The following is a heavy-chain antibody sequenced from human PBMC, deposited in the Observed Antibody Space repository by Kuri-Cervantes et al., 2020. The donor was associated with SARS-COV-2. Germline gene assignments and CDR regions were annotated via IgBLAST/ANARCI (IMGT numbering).Heavy chain of an antibody. CDR3: ARDPVVVAAADWDGMDV. D-gene: IGHD2-15*01. Sequence: GGSLRLSCAASGFTFSSYGMHWVRRAPGKGLEWVAVIWYDGSNKYYADSVKGRFTISRDNSKNTLYLQMNSLRAEDTAVYYCARDPVVVAAADWDGMDVWGQGTTVTVSS. CDR1: GFTFSSYG. CDR2: IWYDGSNK. V-gene: IGHV3-33*08. J-gene: IGHJ6*02.